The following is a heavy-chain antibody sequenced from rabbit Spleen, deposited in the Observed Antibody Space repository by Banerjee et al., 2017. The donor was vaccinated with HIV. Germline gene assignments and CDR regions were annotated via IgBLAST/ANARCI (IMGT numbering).Heavy chain of an antibody. J-gene: IGHJ4*01. CDR2: IYITGGST. Sequence: QEQLEESGGDLVKPGASLTLTCTASGFDFSSYYYMCWVRQAPGKGLEWIACIYITGGSTYYASWAKGRFTISETSSTTVTLQMTSLTAADTATYFCARDVDTIYFRFSLWGPGTLVTVS. CDR3: ARDVDTIYFRFSL. V-gene: IGHV1S45*01. CDR1: GFDFSSYYY. D-gene: IGHD1-1*01.